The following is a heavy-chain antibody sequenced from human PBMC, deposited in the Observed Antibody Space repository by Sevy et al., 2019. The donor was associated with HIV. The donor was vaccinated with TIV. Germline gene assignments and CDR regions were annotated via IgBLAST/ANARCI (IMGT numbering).Heavy chain of an antibody. CDR2: VTPNSGAT. J-gene: IGHJ5*02. CDR3: AGQSLGWYNWFDP. D-gene: IGHD6-19*01. V-gene: IGHV1-2*06. CDR1: GYNFY. Sequence: ASVKVSCKASGYNFYIHWVRQAPGQGLEWMGRVTPNSGATTYAQWFQGRVAMTMDTSISTAYMELSGLKSDDTAIYYCAGQSLGWYNWFDPWGQGTLVTVSS.